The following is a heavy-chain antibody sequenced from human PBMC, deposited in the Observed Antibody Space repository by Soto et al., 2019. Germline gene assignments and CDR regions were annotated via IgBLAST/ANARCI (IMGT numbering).Heavy chain of an antibody. J-gene: IGHJ4*02. Sequence: QVQLQESGPGLVKPSQTLSLTCTVSGGSISSGGYYWSWIRQHPGKGLEWIGYIYYSGSTYYNPSLKSRVTIAVDPSKNQVSLKLSSVTAADTAVYYCAREDYGGKRGGVDYWGQGTLVTVSS. CDR3: AREDYGGKRGGVDY. CDR2: IYYSGST. V-gene: IGHV4-31*03. D-gene: IGHD4-17*01. CDR1: GGSISSGGYY.